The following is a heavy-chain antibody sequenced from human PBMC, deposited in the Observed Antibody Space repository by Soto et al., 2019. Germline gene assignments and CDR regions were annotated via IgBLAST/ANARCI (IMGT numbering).Heavy chain of an antibody. D-gene: IGHD2-2*01. CDR1: GFTFSSYA. Sequence: GGSLRLSCAASGFTFSSYAMHWVRQAPGKGLEWVAVISYDGSNKYYADSVKGRFTISRDNSKNTLYLQMNSLRAEDAAVYYCAKTLGYCSSTSCSKDYYYYYGMDVWGQGTTVTVSS. CDR3: AKTLGYCSSTSCSKDYYYYYGMDV. J-gene: IGHJ6*02. V-gene: IGHV3-30-3*02. CDR2: ISYDGSNK.